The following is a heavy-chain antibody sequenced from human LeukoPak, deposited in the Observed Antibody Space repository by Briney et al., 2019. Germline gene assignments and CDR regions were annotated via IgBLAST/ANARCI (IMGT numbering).Heavy chain of an antibody. V-gene: IGHV4-31*03. CDR2: IYYSGST. Sequence: PSETLSLTCTVSGGSISSGGYYWSWIRQHPGKGLEWIGYIYYSGSTYYNPSLKSRVTISVDTSKNQFSPKLSSVTAADTAVYYCARDVLYYYDSSGYIDYWGQGTLVTVSS. D-gene: IGHD3-22*01. CDR1: GGSISSGGYY. J-gene: IGHJ4*02. CDR3: ARDVLYYYDSSGYIDY.